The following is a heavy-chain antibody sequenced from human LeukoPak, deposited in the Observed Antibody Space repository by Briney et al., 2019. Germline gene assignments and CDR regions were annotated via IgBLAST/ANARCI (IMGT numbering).Heavy chain of an antibody. J-gene: IGHJ3*02. CDR1: GYNFTGYY. CDR2: INPNSGGT. D-gene: IGHD3-10*01. Sequence: GASVKVSCKASGYNFTGYYIHWVRQAPGQGLEWMGWINPNSGGTNYAQKFQGRATMTRDTSISTAYMELSGLRSDDTAVFYCTKVRGSGPMRAFDIWGQGTRVPVSS. V-gene: IGHV1-2*02. CDR3: TKVRGSGPMRAFDI.